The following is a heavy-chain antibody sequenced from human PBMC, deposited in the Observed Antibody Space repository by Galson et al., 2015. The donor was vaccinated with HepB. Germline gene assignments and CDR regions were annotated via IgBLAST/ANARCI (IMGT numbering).Heavy chain of an antibody. CDR3: ARGSYDFWSGYYTSRRGHYYYYMDV. V-gene: IGHV1-2*02. Sequence: SVKVSCKASGYTFTGYYMHWVRQAPGQGLEWMGWINPNSGGTNYAQKFQGRVTMTRDTSISTAYMELSRLRSDDTAVYYCARGSYDFWSGYYTSRRGHYYYYMDVWGKGTTVTVSS. CDR1: GYTFTGYY. J-gene: IGHJ6*03. D-gene: IGHD3-3*01. CDR2: INPNSGGT.